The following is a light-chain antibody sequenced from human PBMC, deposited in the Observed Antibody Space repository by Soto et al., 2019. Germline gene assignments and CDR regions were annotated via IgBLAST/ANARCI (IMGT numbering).Light chain of an antibody. Sequence: QAWLNQPSSLVGAPGQLVTIPCTGTNNYVGGYNYVSWYQQHPGKAPKLMIYDVSNRPSGVSNLFSGSKSGNTASLTISGLQAEDEADYYCSSYTSSSTPEFVFGTGTKVTVL. CDR2: DVS. J-gene: IGLJ1*01. V-gene: IGLV2-14*01. CDR3: SSYTSSSTPEFV. CDR1: NNYVGGYNY.